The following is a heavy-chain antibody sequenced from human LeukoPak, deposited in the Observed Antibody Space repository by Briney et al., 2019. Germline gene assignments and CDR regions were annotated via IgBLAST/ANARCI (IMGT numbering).Heavy chain of an antibody. J-gene: IGHJ5*02. CDR3: VRDEAGPDH. Sequence: PGGSLRLSCAASGFTFDDYGMSWFRHRPGKGLEGGSGVNWNSSTILYADSVKGRFSISRDNAKNSLYLQMNSLGAEDTALYYCVRDEAGPDHWGQGSLVTVSS. CDR1: GFTFDDYG. V-gene: IGHV3-20*04. CDR2: VNWNSSTI.